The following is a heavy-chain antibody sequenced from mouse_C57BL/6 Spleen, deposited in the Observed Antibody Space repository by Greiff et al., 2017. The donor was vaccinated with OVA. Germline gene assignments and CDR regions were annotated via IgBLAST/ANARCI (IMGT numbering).Heavy chain of an antibody. V-gene: IGHV5-16*01. D-gene: IGHD1-1*01. Sequence: EVKLVESEGGLVQPGSSMKLSCTASGFTFSDYYMAWVRQVPEKGLEWVANINYDGSSTYYMDYLKSRFIISRDNAKNILYLQMSSLKSEDTATYYCARVYGSSWYFDVWGTGTTVTVSS. CDR1: GFTFSDYY. CDR2: INYDGSST. CDR3: ARVYGSSWYFDV. J-gene: IGHJ1*03.